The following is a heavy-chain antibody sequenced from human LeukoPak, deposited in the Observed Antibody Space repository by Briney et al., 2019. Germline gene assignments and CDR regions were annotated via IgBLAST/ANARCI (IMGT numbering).Heavy chain of an antibody. CDR2: IYHSGST. CDR3: ARRLSSSSFSYFDY. D-gene: IGHD6-6*01. CDR1: GYSISSGYY. Sequence: NTSETLSLTSTVSGYSISSGYYWGWIRQPPGKGLEWIGSIYHSGSTYYNPSLKSRATISVDTSKNQFSLKLSSVTAADTAVYYCARRLSSSSFSYFDYWGQGTLVTVSS. V-gene: IGHV4-38-2*02. J-gene: IGHJ4*02.